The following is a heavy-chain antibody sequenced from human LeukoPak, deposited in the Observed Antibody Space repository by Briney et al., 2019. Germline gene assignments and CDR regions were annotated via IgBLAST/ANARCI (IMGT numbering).Heavy chain of an antibody. CDR1: GGSISSGGYY. V-gene: IGHV4-31*03. J-gene: IGHJ6*03. D-gene: IGHD4-17*01. CDR2: IYYSGST. CDR3: ARVGVYGDYVGKTGPMDV. Sequence: SETLSLTCTVSGGSISSGGYYWSWIRQHPGKGLEWIGYIYYSGSTYYNPSLKSRLTMSVDTSKNQFSLKLSSVTAADTAVYYCARVGVYGDYVGKTGPMDVWGKGTTVTVSS.